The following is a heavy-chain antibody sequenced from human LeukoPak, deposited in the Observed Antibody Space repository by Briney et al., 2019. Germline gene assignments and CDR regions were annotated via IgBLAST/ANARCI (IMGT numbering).Heavy chain of an antibody. V-gene: IGHV3-48*01. CDR3: ARDSGSSGSLDY. J-gene: IGHJ4*02. D-gene: IGHD6-19*01. Sequence: GGSLRLSCAAPGLTFSTYAMNWFRQAPGKGLEWVSHINSRGTTILYADSVKGRLTISRDNAKNSLYLQMNSLRGEDTAVYYCARDSGSSGSLDYWGQGTLVTVSS. CDR1: GLTFSTYA. CDR2: INSRGTTI.